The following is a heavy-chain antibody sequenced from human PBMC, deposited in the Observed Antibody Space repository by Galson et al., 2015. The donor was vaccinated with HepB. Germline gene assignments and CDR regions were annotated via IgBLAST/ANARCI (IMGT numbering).Heavy chain of an antibody. CDR3: ARRWLSHNWFDP. D-gene: IGHD5-12*01. Sequence: SETLSLTCTVSGGSISSYYWSWIRQPPGKGLEWIGYIYYSGSTNYNPSLKSRVTISVDTSKNQFSLKLSSVTAADTAVYYCARRWLSHNWFDPWGQGTLVTVSS. CDR1: GGSISSYY. CDR2: IYYSGST. J-gene: IGHJ5*02. V-gene: IGHV4-59*08.